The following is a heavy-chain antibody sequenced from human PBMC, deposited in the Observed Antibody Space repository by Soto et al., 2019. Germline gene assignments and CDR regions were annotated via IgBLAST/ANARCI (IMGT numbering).Heavy chain of an antibody. Sequence: PXETLFLTCAVAGCSLRSVYWSWIRQPPGKRLEWIGFIFHSGNAKYNPSLKSRVTISIDTSKSQFSLSLDSVTAADTAVYFCARARAPTLPFDHPGLGYLGTVSS. V-gene: IGHV4-59*01. J-gene: IGHJ4*03. CDR2: IFHSGNA. CDR3: ARARAPTLPFDH. D-gene: IGHD2-15*01. CDR1: GCSLRSVY.